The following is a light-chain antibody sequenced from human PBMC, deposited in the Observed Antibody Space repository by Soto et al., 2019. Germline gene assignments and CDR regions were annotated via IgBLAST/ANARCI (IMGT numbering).Light chain of an antibody. CDR2: GAS. V-gene: IGKV3-20*01. Sequence: EIVLTQSPGTLSLSPGEIATLYCRASPSISSSYLAWYQQKPGQAPRLLISGASSRATGIPARFSGSGSGTDFTLTISRLEPEDFAVYYCQQYGTSPPITFGQGTRLEIK. J-gene: IGKJ5*01. CDR3: QQYGTSPPIT. CDR1: PSISSSY.